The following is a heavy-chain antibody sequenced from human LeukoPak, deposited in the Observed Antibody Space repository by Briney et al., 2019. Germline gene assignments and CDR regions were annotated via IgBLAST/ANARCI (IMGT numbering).Heavy chain of an antibody. D-gene: IGHD5-18*01. CDR2: IYHSGST. CDR1: GGSVRYYY. J-gene: IGHJ3*02. Sequence: SGTLSLICTVSGGSVRYYYWSWLRQPPGKGLEWIGYIYHSGSTNYNPSLNSRVTISVDTSKNQFSLKVRSVTAADTALYYCAKADRTSMVTIWGQGTMVTVSS. V-gene: IGHV4-59*02. CDR3: AKADRTSMVTI.